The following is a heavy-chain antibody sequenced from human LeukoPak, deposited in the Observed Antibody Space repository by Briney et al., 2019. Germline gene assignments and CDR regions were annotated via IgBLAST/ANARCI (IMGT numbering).Heavy chain of an antibody. D-gene: IGHD2-8*01. Sequence: ASVKVSCKASGHTFTSYGISWVRQAPGQGLEWMGWISAYNGNTNYAQKLQGRVTMTTDTSTSTAYMELRSLRSDDTAVYYCARETVLMVYARDWFDPWGQGTLVTVSS. CDR3: ARETVLMVYARDWFDP. J-gene: IGHJ5*02. CDR2: ISAYNGNT. V-gene: IGHV1-18*01. CDR1: GHTFTSYG.